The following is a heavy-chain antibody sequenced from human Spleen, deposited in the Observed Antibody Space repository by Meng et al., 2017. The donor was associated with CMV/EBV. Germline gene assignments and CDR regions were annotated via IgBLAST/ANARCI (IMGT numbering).Heavy chain of an antibody. CDR1: GYSFTGYW. Sequence: GESLKISCKGSGYSFTGYWIGWVRQMPGKGLEWMGSIYPGDSDTRYSPSFRGQVTISADKSISTAYLQWSSLKASDTAMYYCARLTMATSAPLDYWGQGTLVTVSS. J-gene: IGHJ4*02. CDR3: ARLTMATSAPLDY. V-gene: IGHV5-51*01. D-gene: IGHD5-24*01. CDR2: IYPGDSDT.